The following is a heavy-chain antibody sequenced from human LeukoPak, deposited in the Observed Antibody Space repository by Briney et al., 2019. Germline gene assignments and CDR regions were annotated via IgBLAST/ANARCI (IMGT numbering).Heavy chain of an antibody. CDR3: ARKKRGGYSSRWTPPSRNNCFDP. CDR1: GFTFSSYG. J-gene: IGHJ5*02. D-gene: IGHD6-19*01. V-gene: IGHV3-33*01. CDR2: IWYDGSNK. Sequence: PGGSLRLSCAASGFTFSSYGMHWVRQAPGKGLEWVAVIWYDGSNKYYADSVKGRFTISRDNSKNTLYLQMNSLIAEDTAVYYCARKKRGGYSSRWTPPSRNNCFDPGGRETLVTVSS.